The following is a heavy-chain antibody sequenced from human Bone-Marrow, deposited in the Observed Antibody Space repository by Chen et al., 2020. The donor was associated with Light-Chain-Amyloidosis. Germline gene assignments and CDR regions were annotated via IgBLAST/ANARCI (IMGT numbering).Heavy chain of an antibody. D-gene: IGHD4-17*01. Sequence: QVQLVQSGAEVTPPGASVKVSCRTHGYTFTNYGISWIRQAPGQGLEWMAWISAYNGKPNYAQQFQGRVTMTTDTLTNTAYMELRSLRSDETAVYYCARDGRDYGDYINFDYWGQGTLVTVSS. CDR3: ARDGRDYGDYINFDY. V-gene: IGHV1-18*01. CDR2: ISAYNGKP. J-gene: IGHJ4*02. CDR1: GYTFTNYG.